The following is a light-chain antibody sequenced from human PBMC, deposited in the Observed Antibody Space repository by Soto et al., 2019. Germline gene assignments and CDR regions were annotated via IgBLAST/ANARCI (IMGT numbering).Light chain of an antibody. J-gene: IGKJ1*01. V-gene: IGKV3D-15*01. Sequence: ISKSPDTLSVSPGERATLSCRLSQSVSSNVAWDQQKPAQAPRLLIYGVSNRATSIPDRFSGSGSGTHFTLTIDRLEPEDFAVYFCQQYTQSLWTFGQGAKV. CDR2: GVS. CDR1: QSVSSN. CDR3: QQYTQSLWT.